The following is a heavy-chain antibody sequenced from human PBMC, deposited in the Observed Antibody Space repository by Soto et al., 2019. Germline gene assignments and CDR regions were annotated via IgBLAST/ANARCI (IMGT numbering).Heavy chain of an antibody. J-gene: IGHJ4*02. CDR1: GGSFSGYY. V-gene: IGHV4-34*01. CDR2: ISHSGST. D-gene: IGHD3-16*02. Sequence: SETLSLTCAVYGGSFSGYYWSWIRQPPGKGLEWIGEISHSGSTNYNPSLKSRVTISVDTSKNQFSLKLSSVTAADTAVYYCARRVINDYVWGSYRSSSPFDYWGQGTLVTVSS. CDR3: ARRVINDYVWGSYRSSSPFDY.